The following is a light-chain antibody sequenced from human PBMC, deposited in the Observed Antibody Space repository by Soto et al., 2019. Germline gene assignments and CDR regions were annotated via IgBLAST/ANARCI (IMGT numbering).Light chain of an antibody. J-gene: IGKJ1*01. CDR2: KAS. Sequence: DIQLTQAPSFLSASAGDRVSITCRASQAISSYLAWYQQKPGKAPKLLIYKASTLKSGVPSRFSGSGSGTEFTLTISSLQPDDFATYYCHHYNTYSTFGQGTKVDI. CDR3: HHYNTYST. V-gene: IGKV1-5*03. CDR1: QAISSY.